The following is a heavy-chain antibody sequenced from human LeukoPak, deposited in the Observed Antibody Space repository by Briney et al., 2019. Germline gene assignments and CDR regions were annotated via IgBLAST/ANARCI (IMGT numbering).Heavy chain of an antibody. D-gene: IGHD6-13*01. CDR2: LSSSGGST. V-gene: IGHV3-23*01. J-gene: IGHJ4*02. CDR1: GFTFSSYA. Sequence: GGSLRLSCAASGFTFSSYAMSWVRQAPGKGLEWVSTLSSSGGSTYYADSVKGRFTIPRDNSKNTLYLQMNSLRDEDTAVYYCAKGSERGSSWTNFDYWGQGTLVTVSS. CDR3: AKGSERGSSWTNFDY.